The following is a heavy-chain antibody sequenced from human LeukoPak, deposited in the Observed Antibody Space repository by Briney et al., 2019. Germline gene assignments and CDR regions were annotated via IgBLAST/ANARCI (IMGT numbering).Heavy chain of an antibody. CDR3: ARDRGSGYDPGYFDY. D-gene: IGHD5-12*01. V-gene: IGHV3-33*01. CDR2: IWYDQIKE. CDR1: GFTFNSYG. J-gene: IGHJ4*02. Sequence: GGSLRLSCAASGFTFNSYGMHWVRQAPGKGLEWVAVIWYDQIKEYYADSVKGRFTISRDNSKNTLYLQMNSLRVEDTAVYYCARDRGSGYDPGYFDYWGQGTLVTVSS.